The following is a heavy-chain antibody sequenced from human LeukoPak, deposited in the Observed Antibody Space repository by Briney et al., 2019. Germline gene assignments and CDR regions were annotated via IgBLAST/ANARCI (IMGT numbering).Heavy chain of an antibody. V-gene: IGHV3-23*01. CDR3: AKYPASGGYFDY. CDR1: GFTFSTYS. Sequence: GGSLRLSCAASGFTFSTYSMSWVRLAPGKGLEWGSGISGSGANTYYADSVKGRFTISRDNSKNTLYLQMNSLRAEDTAVFYCAKYPASGGYFDYWGQGTLVTVSS. J-gene: IGHJ4*02. CDR2: ISGSGANT. D-gene: IGHD6-13*01.